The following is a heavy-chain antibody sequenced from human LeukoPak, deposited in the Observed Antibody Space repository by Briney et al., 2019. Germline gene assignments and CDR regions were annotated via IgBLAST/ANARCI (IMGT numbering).Heavy chain of an antibody. Sequence: PGGSLRLSCAASGFTFSSCGMHWVRQAPGKGLEWVAVIWYDGSNKYYADSVKGRFTISRDNSKNTLYLQMNSLRAEDTAVYYCAKAEVPAAILNYYYYYMDVWGKGTTVTVSS. D-gene: IGHD2-2*02. CDR1: GFTFSSCG. J-gene: IGHJ6*03. V-gene: IGHV3-33*06. CDR2: IWYDGSNK. CDR3: AKAEVPAAILNYYYYYMDV.